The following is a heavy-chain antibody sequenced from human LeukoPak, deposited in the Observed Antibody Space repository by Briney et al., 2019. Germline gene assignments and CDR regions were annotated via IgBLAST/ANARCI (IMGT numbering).Heavy chain of an antibody. CDR3: ARDRLPYYYDSSGLFDY. V-gene: IGHV3-48*03. D-gene: IGHD3-22*01. Sequence: GGSLRLSCAASGFTFSSYEMNWARQAPGKGLEWVSYISSSGSTIYYADSVKGRFTISRDNAKNSLYLQMNSLRAEDTAVYYCARDRLPYYYDSSGLFDYWGQGTLVTVSS. CDR1: GFTFSSYE. CDR2: ISSSGSTI. J-gene: IGHJ4*02.